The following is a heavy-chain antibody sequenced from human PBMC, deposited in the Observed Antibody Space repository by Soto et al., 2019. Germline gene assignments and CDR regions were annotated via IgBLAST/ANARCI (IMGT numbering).Heavy chain of an antibody. V-gene: IGHV3-33*01. Sequence: PGGSLRLSCAASGFTFSSYGMHWVRQAPGKGLEWVAVIWYDGSNKYYADSVKGRFTISRDNSKNTLYLQMNSLRAEDTAVYYCARGGMTTDYYYYGMDVWGQGTTVTVSS. CDR3: ARGGMTTDYYYYGMDV. CDR1: GFTFSSYG. CDR2: IWYDGSNK. D-gene: IGHD4-4*01. J-gene: IGHJ6*02.